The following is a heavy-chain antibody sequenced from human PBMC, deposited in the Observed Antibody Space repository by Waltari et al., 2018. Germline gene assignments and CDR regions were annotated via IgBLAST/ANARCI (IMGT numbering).Heavy chain of an antibody. Sequence: EVQLVESGGGLVQPGGSLRLSCAASGFPFSRYWMSWVRQVPGKGLEWVANIKQDGSEKYYVDSVKGRFTISRDNAKNSLYLQMNSLRAEDTAVYYCARMSWYDTEAGNWYFDLWGRGTLVTVSS. J-gene: IGHJ2*01. V-gene: IGHV3-7*01. CDR2: IKQDGSEK. CDR3: ARMSWYDTEAGNWYFDL. D-gene: IGHD6-13*01. CDR1: GFPFSRYW.